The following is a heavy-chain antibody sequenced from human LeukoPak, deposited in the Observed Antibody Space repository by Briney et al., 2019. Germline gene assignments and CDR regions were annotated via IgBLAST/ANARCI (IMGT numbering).Heavy chain of an antibody. V-gene: IGHV4-31*03. CDR2: IYYSGST. J-gene: IGHJ4*02. Sequence: PSETLSLTCTVAGGSISSGGYYWSWLRPHPGKGLQWIVYIYYSGSTYYQPSLKSRVTISVDTSKNQFSLKLSSVTAADTAVYYCASTYDYDSSGYRASGYFDYGGQRTLVTVSS. CDR3: ASTYDYDSSGYRASGYFDY. CDR1: GGSISSGGYY. D-gene: IGHD3-22*01.